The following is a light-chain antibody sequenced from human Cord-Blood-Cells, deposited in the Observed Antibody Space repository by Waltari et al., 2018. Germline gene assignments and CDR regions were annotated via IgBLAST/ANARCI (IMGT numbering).Light chain of an antibody. CDR2: GAS. Sequence: MVLTQSPVTLSLSPGERATLSCRASQSVSSSYLAWYQQKPGQAPRLLIYGASSRATGIPDRFSGSGSAKDVALYISRMGPEDFAVYYCQKYGSTLRKFGHGTTVAI. CDR3: QKYGSTLRK. V-gene: IGKV3-20*01. CDR1: QSVSSSY. J-gene: IGKJ1*01.